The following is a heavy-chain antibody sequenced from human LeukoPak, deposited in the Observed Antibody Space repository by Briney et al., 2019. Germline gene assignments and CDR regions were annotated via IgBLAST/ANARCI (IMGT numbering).Heavy chain of an antibody. CDR1: DGSISSSSYY. CDR3: ARPWESYWYSDL. D-gene: IGHD1-26*01. V-gene: IGHV4-39*01. Sequence: SETLSLTCTVSDGSISSSSYYWGWIRQPPGKGLEWIGSIYYSGSTYYNPSPKSRVTISVDTSKNQFSLKLSSVTAADTAVYYCARPWESYWYSDLWGRGTLVTVSS. CDR2: IYYSGST. J-gene: IGHJ2*01.